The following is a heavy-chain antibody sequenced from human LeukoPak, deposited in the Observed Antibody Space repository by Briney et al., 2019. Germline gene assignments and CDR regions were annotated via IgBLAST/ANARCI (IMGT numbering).Heavy chain of an antibody. CDR2: INTNTGNP. CDR3: ARESGSYFSGTKY. D-gene: IGHD1-26*01. Sequence: GGSLRLSCAASGYTFTSYAMNWVRQAPGQGLEWMGWINTNTGNPTYAQGFTGRFVFSLDTSVSTAYLQISSLKAEDTAVYYCARESGSYFSGTKYWGQGTLVTVSS. V-gene: IGHV7-4-1*02. J-gene: IGHJ4*02. CDR1: GYTFTSYA.